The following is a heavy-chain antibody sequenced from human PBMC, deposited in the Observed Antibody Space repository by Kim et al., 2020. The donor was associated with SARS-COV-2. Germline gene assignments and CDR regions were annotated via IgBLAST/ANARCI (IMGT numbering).Heavy chain of an antibody. CDR1: GFTFSSYG. Sequence: GGSLRLSCAASGFTFSSYGMHWVRQAPGKGLEWVAVIWYDGSNKYYADSVKGRFTISRDNSKNTLYLQMNSLRAEDTAVYYCARDRHDYVWGSYYAPDAFDIWGQGTMVTVSS. CDR2: IWYDGSNK. D-gene: IGHD3-16*01. V-gene: IGHV3-33*01. J-gene: IGHJ3*02. CDR3: ARDRHDYVWGSYYAPDAFDI.